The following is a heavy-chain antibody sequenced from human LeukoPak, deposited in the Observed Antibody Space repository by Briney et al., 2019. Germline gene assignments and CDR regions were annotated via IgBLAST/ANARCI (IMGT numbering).Heavy chain of an antibody. D-gene: IGHD2-21*01. Sequence: GGSLRLSRAASGFTFSNYAMSWVRQAPGKGLEWLSTISGSGGSTYYADSVKGRFTISRDNSKNTVYLQMKSLRVEATAVYYCAKGLSAAGDYYFDYWGQGALVTDSS. J-gene: IGHJ4*02. CDR3: AKGLSAAGDYYFDY. CDR2: ISGSGGST. V-gene: IGHV3-23*01. CDR1: GFTFSNYA.